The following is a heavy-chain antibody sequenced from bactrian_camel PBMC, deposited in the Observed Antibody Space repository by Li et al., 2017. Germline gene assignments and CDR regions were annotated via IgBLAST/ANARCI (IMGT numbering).Heavy chain of an antibody. Sequence: HVQLVESGGGSVQAGGSLRLSCVVSGYSYRPFCMGWFRQGPGKEREGVAAIAPSGTTRYADSVKGRFTISKDNAKNTLYLQMNSLKPEDTATYYCAAQDLWCDGSWLGRTDFGIWGQGTQVTVS. CDR1: GYSYRPFC. J-gene: IGHJ6*01. CDR3: AAQDLWCDGSWLGRTDFGI. V-gene: IGHV3S53*01. CDR2: IAPSGTT. D-gene: IGHD6*01.